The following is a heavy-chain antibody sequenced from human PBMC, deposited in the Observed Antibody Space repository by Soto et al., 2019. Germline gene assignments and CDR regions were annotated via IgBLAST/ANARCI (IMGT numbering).Heavy chain of an antibody. V-gene: IGHV3-33*01. CDR3: ARGTEWELPSSVDY. Sequence: QVQLVESGGGVVQPGRSLRLSCAASGFTFSSYGMHWVRQAPGKGLEWVAVIWYDGSNKYYADSVKGRFTISRDNSKNTLYMHMNSLRVEDTAVYYCARGTEWELPSSVDYWGPGTLVTVSS. CDR1: GFTFSSYG. CDR2: IWYDGSNK. D-gene: IGHD1-26*01. J-gene: IGHJ4*02.